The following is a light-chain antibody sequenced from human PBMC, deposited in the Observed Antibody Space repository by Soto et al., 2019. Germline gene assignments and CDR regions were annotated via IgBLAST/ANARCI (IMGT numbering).Light chain of an antibody. Sequence: DIQMTQSPGSLSAAVGDRVTLPCRASQSVGGDLNWYQQKPGKPPNLLIYAASSLQSGVPSRFSGSGSGTHFALTISSLQAEDFATYYCQQIHSIPITFGQGTRLEIK. V-gene: IGKV1-39*01. CDR2: AAS. J-gene: IGKJ5*01. CDR3: QQIHSIPIT. CDR1: QSVGGD.